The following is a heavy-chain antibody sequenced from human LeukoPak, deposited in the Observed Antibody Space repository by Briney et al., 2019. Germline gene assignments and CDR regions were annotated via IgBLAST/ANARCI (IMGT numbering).Heavy chain of an antibody. Sequence: SQTLSLTCAVSGGSISSGGSSWSWIRQPPGKGLEWIGYIYHSGSTYYNPSLKSRVTISVDRSKNQFSLKLSSVTAADTAVYYCARGAYYDYVWGSYRYDYWGQGTLVTVSS. CDR2: IYHSGST. CDR3: ARGAYYDYVWGSYRYDY. CDR1: GGSISSGGSS. J-gene: IGHJ4*02. V-gene: IGHV4-30-2*01. D-gene: IGHD3-16*02.